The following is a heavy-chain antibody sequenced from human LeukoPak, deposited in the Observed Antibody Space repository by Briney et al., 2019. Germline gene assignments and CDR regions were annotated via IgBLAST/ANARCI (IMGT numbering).Heavy chain of an antibody. CDR2: IYSGGST. Sequence: PGGSLRLSCAASGFTVSSNYMSWVRQAPGKGLEWVSVIYSGGSTYYADSVKGRFTISRDNAKNSLYLQMNSLRAEDTAVYYCARDGYDFWSGYYIRYYYYGMDVWGQGTTVTVSS. CDR1: GFTVSSNY. J-gene: IGHJ6*02. V-gene: IGHV3-53*01. CDR3: ARDGYDFWSGYYIRYYYYGMDV. D-gene: IGHD3-3*01.